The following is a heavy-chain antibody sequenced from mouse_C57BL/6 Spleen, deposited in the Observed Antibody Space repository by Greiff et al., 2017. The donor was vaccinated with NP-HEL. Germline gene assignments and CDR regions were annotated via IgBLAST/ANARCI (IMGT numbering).Heavy chain of an antibody. CDR3: ARYDYEAMDY. CDR1: GYSITSGYY. V-gene: IGHV3-6*01. Sequence: ESEPGLLKPSQPLSLTCSVTGYSITSGYYWNWIRQFPGNTLEWMRYISYDGSNNYNPSLKNRISITRDTSKNQFFLKLNSVTTEDTATYYCARYDYEAMDYWGQGTSVTVSS. J-gene: IGHJ4*01. CDR2: ISYDGSN.